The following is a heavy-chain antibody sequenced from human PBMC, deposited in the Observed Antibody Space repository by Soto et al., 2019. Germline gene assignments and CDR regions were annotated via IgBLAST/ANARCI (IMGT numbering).Heavy chain of an antibody. CDR2: INHSGST. CDR3: ARGFRFGESLYYYYGMDV. J-gene: IGHJ6*02. V-gene: IGHV4-34*01. D-gene: IGHD3-10*01. CDR1: GGSFSGYX. Sequence: SETLSLTCAVYGGSFSGYXWSWIRQPPGKGLEWIGEINHSGSTNYNPSLKSRVTISVDTSKNQFSLKLSSVTAADTAVYYCARGFRFGESLYYYYGMDVWGQGTTVTVSS.